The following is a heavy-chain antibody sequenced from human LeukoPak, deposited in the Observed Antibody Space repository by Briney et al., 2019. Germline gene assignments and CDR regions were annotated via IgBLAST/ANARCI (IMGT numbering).Heavy chain of an antibody. CDR1: GFTFDDYA. V-gene: IGHV3-9*01. CDR2: ISWNSGTI. D-gene: IGHD1-26*01. J-gene: IGHJ6*02. Sequence: PGRSLRLPCAASGFTFDDYAMHWVRQAPGKGLEWVSGISWNSGTIGYADSVKGRFTISRDNAKNSLYLQMNSLRAEDTALYYCAKDISASNYYGMDVWGQGTTVTVSS. CDR3: AKDISASNYYGMDV.